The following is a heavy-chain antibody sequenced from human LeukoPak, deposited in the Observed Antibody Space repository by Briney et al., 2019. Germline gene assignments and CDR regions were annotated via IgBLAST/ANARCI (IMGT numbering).Heavy chain of an antibody. V-gene: IGHV3-74*01. CDR2: IDTDGRTT. Sequence: GGSLRLSCAASGFSFSNSLMHWVRQVPGKGLVWVARIDTDGRTTHYADSVKGRFTISRDNAKNTLYPQMNILRAEDTAVYYCVRDRDGYNYWGQGTLVTVSS. D-gene: IGHD5-24*01. J-gene: IGHJ4*02. CDR1: GFSFSNSL. CDR3: VRDRDGYNY.